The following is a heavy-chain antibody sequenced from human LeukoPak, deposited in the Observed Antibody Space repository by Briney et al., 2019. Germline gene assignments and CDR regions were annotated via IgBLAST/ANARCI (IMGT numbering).Heavy chain of an antibody. J-gene: IGHJ6*02. V-gene: IGHV3-23*01. CDR2: ISGSGGNT. CDR3: ANGRYYYYGMDV. Sequence: GRSLRLSCAASGFTFSSYGMHWVRQAPGKGLEWVSVISGSGGNTYYADSVKGRFTISRDNSKNTLYLQMNSLRAEDTAVYYCANGRYYYYGMDVWGQGTTVTVSS. D-gene: IGHD3-10*01. CDR1: GFTFSSYG.